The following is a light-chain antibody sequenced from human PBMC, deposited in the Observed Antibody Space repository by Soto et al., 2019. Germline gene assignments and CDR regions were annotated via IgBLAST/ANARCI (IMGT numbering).Light chain of an antibody. CDR1: SSNIGNNF. CDR2: DNN. CDR3: GTWDSSLSAAV. V-gene: IGLV1-51*01. Sequence: QSVLTQPPSVSTAPGQKVTISCSGSSSNIGNNFVSWYQQLPGTAPKLLIYDNNKRPSGIPDRFSGSKSGTSATLGITGLQTGDEADYYGGTWDSSLSAAVFGGGTKLTVL. J-gene: IGLJ2*01.